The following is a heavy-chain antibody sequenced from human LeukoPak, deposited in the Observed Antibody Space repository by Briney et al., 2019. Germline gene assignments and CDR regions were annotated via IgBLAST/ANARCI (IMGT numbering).Heavy chain of an antibody. V-gene: IGHV4-4*07. CDR1: GGSISSYY. D-gene: IGHD6-13*01. J-gene: IGHJ6*02. CDR3: ARAAVAAAGTNYYYYYGMDV. Sequence: PSETLSLTCTVSGGSISSYYWSWIRQPAGKGLEWIGRIYTSGSTNYNPSLKSRVTMSVDTSKDQFSLKLGSVTAADTAVYYCARAAVAAAGTNYYYYYGMDVWGQGTTVTVSS. CDR2: IYTSGST.